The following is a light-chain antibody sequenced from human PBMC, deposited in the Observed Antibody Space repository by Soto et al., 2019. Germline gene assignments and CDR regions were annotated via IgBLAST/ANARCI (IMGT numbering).Light chain of an antibody. CDR3: QQTYNSPLT. J-gene: IGKJ1*01. V-gene: IGKV1-39*01. CDR2: GAS. CDR1: QNIRIY. Sequence: DIQMTQSPSSLSASVGDRVTITCRASQNIRIYLNWFQQKPGKAPKLLIYGASSLQSGVPSRFSGSRSGTDFTLTINSLQPEDFAVYYCQQTYNSPLTFGQGTKVDIK.